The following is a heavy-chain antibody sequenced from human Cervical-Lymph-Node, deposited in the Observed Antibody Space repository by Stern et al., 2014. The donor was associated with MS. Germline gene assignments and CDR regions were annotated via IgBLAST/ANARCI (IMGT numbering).Heavy chain of an antibody. CDR3: TRTRVTDPFDP. Sequence: EVQLLESGGGLVQPGRSLRLSCTASGFTFGDYGMSWFRQATGKGLEWVGFIRGTPYGGTTEYAASVKGSFIISRDDSKSIAYLQMNSLKTEDTAVYYCTRTRVTDPFDPWGQGTLVTVSS. CDR1: GFTFGDYG. CDR2: IRGTPYGGTT. J-gene: IGHJ5*02. D-gene: IGHD2-21*02. V-gene: IGHV3-49*03.